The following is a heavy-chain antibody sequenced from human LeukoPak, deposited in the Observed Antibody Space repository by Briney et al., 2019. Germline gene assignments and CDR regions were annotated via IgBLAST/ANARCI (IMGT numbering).Heavy chain of an antibody. Sequence: KLGESLKISCKGSGYSFTSYWIGWVRQMPGKGLEWMGIIYHGDSDTRYSPSFQGQVTISADKSISTAYLQWSSLKASDTAMYYCARPLYYNSGSFPFDYWGQGTLVTVSS. J-gene: IGHJ4*02. CDR3: ARPLYYNSGSFPFDY. D-gene: IGHD3-10*01. CDR1: GYSFTSYW. CDR2: IYHGDSDT. V-gene: IGHV5-51*01.